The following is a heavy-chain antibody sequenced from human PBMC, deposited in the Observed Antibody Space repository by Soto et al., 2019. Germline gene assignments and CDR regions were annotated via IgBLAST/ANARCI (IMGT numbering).Heavy chain of an antibody. CDR1: GGSISSGGYS. CDR3: ARASRDGYNPKTRYFDY. D-gene: IGHD5-12*01. Sequence: QLQLQESGSGLMKPSQTLSLTCAVSGGSISSGGYSWSWIRQPPGKGLEWIGYIYHSGSTYYNPSLKSRVTISVDRSKNQFSLKLSSVTAADTAVYYCARASRDGYNPKTRYFDYWGQGTLVTVSS. J-gene: IGHJ4*02. V-gene: IGHV4-30-2*01. CDR2: IYHSGST.